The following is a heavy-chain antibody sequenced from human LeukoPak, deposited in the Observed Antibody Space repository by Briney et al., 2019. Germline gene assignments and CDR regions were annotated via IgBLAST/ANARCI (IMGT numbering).Heavy chain of an antibody. J-gene: IGHJ3*02. D-gene: IGHD3-10*01. CDR1: GGSISSGDYY. CDR2: IYYSGST. V-gene: IGHV4-61*08. CDR3: ARDLRGGPFGAFDI. Sequence: TSETLSLTCTVSGGSISSGDYYWSWIRQPPGKGLEWIGYIYYSGSTNYNPSLKSRVTISVDTSKNQFSLKLSSVTAADTAVYYCARDLRGGPFGAFDIWGQGTMVTVSS.